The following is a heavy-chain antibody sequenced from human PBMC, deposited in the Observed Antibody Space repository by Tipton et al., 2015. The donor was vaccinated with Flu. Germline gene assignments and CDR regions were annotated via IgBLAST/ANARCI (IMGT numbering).Heavy chain of an antibody. CDR2: IYSGGTT. V-gene: IGHV3-53*01. J-gene: IGHJ6*02. CDR1: GFTVSTNF. D-gene: IGHD1-26*01. Sequence: GSLRLSCAVSGFTVSTNFMSWVRQAPGKGLEWVSIIYSGGTTYYADSVKGRFTISRDNSKTTLYLQMNSLRVEDTAVYYCARDRVVGAAAGYYYYYYGMDVWGQGTTVTVSS. CDR3: ARDRVVGAAAGYYYYYYGMDV.